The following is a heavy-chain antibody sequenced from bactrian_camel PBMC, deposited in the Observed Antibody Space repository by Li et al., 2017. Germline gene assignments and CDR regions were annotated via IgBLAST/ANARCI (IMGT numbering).Heavy chain of an antibody. V-gene: IGHV3-3*01. D-gene: IGHD6*01. Sequence: QVQLVESGGGSVQAGGSLRLSCFNSALPASGFGWCMAWFRRAPGKEREVVGVRYMDTSNGWTADAVKGRFTVPYDNAKKTLYLQMDRLEPEDTAIYYCAADWQKLQPYRGHICNWYGGNYDNWGQGTQVTVS. CDR1: ALPASGFGWC. CDR3: AADWQKLQPYRGHICNWYGGNYDN. CDR2: RYMDTSNG. J-gene: IGHJ4*01.